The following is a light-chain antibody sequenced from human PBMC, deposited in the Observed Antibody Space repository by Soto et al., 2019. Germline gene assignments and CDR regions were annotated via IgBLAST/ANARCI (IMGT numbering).Light chain of an antibody. CDR2: GAS. Sequence: EIVLTQSPGTLSLSPRERATLSCRASQSVSSSYLAWYQQKPGQAPRLLIYGASSRATGIPDRFSGSGSGTDFTLTISRLEPEDFAVYYCQHYGSSRWTFGQGTKVEIK. CDR1: QSVSSSY. V-gene: IGKV3-20*01. CDR3: QHYGSSRWT. J-gene: IGKJ1*01.